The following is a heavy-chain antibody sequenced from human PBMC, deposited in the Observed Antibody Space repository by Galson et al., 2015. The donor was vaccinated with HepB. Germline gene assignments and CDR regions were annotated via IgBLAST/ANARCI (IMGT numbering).Heavy chain of an antibody. CDR1: GFTFSSYA. CDR3: ARALVPAAPSYHYYSMDV. J-gene: IGHJ6*02. D-gene: IGHD2-2*01. CDR2: ISYDGSNK. Sequence: SLRLSCAASGFTFSSYAVHWVRQAPGKGLEWVALISYDGSNKNYADSVKGRFTMSRDNSKNTVYLQMNSLRTEDTAVYYCARALVPAAPSYHYYSMDVWGQGTTVTVSS. V-gene: IGHV3-30-3*01.